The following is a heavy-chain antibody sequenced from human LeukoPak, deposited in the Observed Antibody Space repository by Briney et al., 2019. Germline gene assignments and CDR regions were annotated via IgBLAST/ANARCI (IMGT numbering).Heavy chain of an antibody. CDR2: ISAYNGNT. D-gene: IGHD2-2*01. J-gene: IGHJ6*03. Sequence: ASVKVSCKASGGTFSSYAISWVRQAPGQGLEWMGWISAYNGNTNYAQKLQGRVTMTTDTSTSTAYMELSSLRSEDTAVYYCARVFRDIVVVPAATILNYYYYMDVWGKGTTVTVSS. CDR3: ARVFRDIVVVPAATILNYYYYMDV. V-gene: IGHV1-18*01. CDR1: GGTFSSYA.